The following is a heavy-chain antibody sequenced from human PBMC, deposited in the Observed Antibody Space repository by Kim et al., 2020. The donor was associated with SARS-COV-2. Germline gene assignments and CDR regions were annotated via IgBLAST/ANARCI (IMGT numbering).Heavy chain of an antibody. D-gene: IGHD3-10*01. CDR3: ARELRVRRTVDY. CDR1: GFTFGDYG. Sequence: GGSLRLSCAASGFTFGDYGMDWVRQAPGKGLEWVAVICYDGSNKDYADSVKGRFTISRDNAKNTLYLQMNSLRTEDTAIYYCARELRVRRTVDYWGAGTPGTASS. V-gene: IGHV3-33*08. J-gene: IGHJ4*02. CDR2: ICYDGSNK.